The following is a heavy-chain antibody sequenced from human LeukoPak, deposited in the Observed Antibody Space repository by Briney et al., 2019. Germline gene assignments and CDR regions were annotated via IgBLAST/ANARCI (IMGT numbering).Heavy chain of an antibody. V-gene: IGHV1-24*01. D-gene: IGHD4-11*01. Sequence: ASVKVSCKVSGYTLTELSMHWVRQAPGKGLEWMGGFDPEDGETIYAQKFQGRVTMTEDTSTDTAYMELSSLRSEDTAVYYCATSEVTRPHYYYYGMDVWGQGATVTVSS. CDR2: FDPEDGET. CDR3: ATSEVTRPHYYYYGMDV. J-gene: IGHJ6*02. CDR1: GYTLTELS.